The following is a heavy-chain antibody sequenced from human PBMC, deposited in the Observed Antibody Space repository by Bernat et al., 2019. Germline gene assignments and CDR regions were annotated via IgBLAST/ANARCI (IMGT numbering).Heavy chain of an antibody. J-gene: IGHJ3*02. V-gene: IGHV3-33*01. CDR2: IWYDGSNK. CDR1: GFTFSSYG. CDR3: AREKTMIVVWDAFDI. Sequence: QVQLVESGGGVVQPGRSLRLSCAASGFTFSSYGMHWVRQAPGKGLEWVAVIWYDGSNKYYADSVKGRFTISRDNSKNTLYLQMNSLRAEDTAVYYCAREKTMIVVWDAFDIWGQGTMVTVSS. D-gene: IGHD3-22*01.